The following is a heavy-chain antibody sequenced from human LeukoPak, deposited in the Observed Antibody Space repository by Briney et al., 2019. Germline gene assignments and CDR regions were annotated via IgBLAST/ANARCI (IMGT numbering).Heavy chain of an antibody. V-gene: IGHV4-31*03. CDR3: ARAKGGSTWNDAFDI. Sequence: SQTLSLTCTVSGGSISSGGYYWNWIRQHPGKGLEWIGYIYYSGSTYYNPSLKSRVTISADTSKNQFSLKLSSVTAADTAVYYCARAKGGSTWNDAFDIWGQGTMVTVSS. CDR1: GGSISSGGYY. CDR2: IYYSGST. D-gene: IGHD1-26*01. J-gene: IGHJ3*02.